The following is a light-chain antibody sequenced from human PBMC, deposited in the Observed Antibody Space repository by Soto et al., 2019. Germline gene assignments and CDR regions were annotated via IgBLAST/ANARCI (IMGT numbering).Light chain of an antibody. Sequence: DIQMTQSPSSLSASVGDRVTITCRASQSISSYLNWYQQKPGKAPKLLIYAASSLQSGVPSRFSGRGSGTDFTRTISSLQPEDFATYYCQQSYSTPRTFGPGNKVDLK. CDR1: QSISSY. J-gene: IGKJ3*01. CDR2: AAS. V-gene: IGKV1-39*01. CDR3: QQSYSTPRT.